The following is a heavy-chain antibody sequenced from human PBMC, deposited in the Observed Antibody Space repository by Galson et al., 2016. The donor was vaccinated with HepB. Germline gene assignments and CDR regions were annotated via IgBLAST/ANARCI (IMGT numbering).Heavy chain of an antibody. CDR1: GYTFTTSG. J-gene: IGHJ5*01. CDR3: ARDVQYRFDS. CDR2: ISNYSGNT. D-gene: IGHD2/OR15-2a*01. V-gene: IGHV1-18*01. Sequence: SVKVSCKASGYTFTTSGISWVRQAPGQGLEWMGWISNYSGNTKYAQKFQGGLTLTTDSSTTTAYMELRNLRFDDTALYYCARDVQYRFDSWGQGTLVTVSS.